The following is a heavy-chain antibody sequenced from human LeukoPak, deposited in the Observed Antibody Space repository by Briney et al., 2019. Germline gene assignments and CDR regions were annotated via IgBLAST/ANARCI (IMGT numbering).Heavy chain of an antibody. CDR1: GGSFSGYY. D-gene: IGHD6-13*01. CDR3: AIQGYSSSWTPRYYYYYGMDV. V-gene: IGHV4-34*01. CDR2: INHSGST. Sequence: SETLSLTCAVYGGSFSGYYWSWIRQPPGKGLEWIGEINHSGSTYYNPSLKSRVTISVDTSKNQFSLKLSSVTAADTAVYYCAIQGYSSSWTPRYYYYYGMDVWGQGTTVTVSS. J-gene: IGHJ6*02.